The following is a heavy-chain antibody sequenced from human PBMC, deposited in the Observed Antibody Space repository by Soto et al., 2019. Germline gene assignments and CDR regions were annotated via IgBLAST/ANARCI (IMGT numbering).Heavy chain of an antibody. D-gene: IGHD3-10*01. J-gene: IGHJ6*04. CDR2: INPSGGST. CDR3: ARDMVRSLSYYYGMDV. CDR1: GYTFTIYY. Sequence: GASVKVSCKASGYTFTIYYMHWVRQATEQGLEWMGIINPSGGSTSYAQKFQGRVTMTRDTSTSTVYMELSSLRSEDTAVYYCARDMVRSLSYYYGMDVGGKGTTVTVSS. V-gene: IGHV1-46*01.